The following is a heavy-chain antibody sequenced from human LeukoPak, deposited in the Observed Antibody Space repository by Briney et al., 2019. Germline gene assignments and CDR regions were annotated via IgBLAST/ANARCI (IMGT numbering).Heavy chain of an antibody. CDR3: ARGHSSSWYDKYLQH. Sequence: SETLSLTCTVSGGSISSGDYYWSWIRQPPGKGLEWIGYIYYSGSTYYNPSLKSRVTISVDTSKNQFSLKLSSVTAADTAVYYCARGHSSSWYDKYLQHWGQGTLVTVSS. CDR2: IYYSGST. J-gene: IGHJ1*01. CDR1: GGSISSGDYY. D-gene: IGHD6-13*01. V-gene: IGHV4-30-4*01.